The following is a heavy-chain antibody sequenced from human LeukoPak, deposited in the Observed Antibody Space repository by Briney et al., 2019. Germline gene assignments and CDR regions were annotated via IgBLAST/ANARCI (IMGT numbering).Heavy chain of an antibody. Sequence: GGSLRLSCAASGFTFSSYWMHWVRHAPGKGLVWVSRINSDGSSTSYADSVKGRFTISRDNAKNTLYLHMNSLRAEDTAVYYCARIPSGYEPDYWGQGTLVTVSS. CDR2: INSDGSST. D-gene: IGHD5-12*01. CDR3: ARIPSGYEPDY. J-gene: IGHJ4*02. V-gene: IGHV3-74*01. CDR1: GFTFSSYW.